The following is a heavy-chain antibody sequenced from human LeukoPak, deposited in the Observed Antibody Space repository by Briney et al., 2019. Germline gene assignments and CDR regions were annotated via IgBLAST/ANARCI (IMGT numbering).Heavy chain of an antibody. V-gene: IGHV4-61*02. Sequence: SETLSLTCTVSGGSTSSSTHYWSWIRQPAGKGLEWIGRIYASGSTNYNPSLKSRATISVDTSKNQFSLKLSSVTAADTAVYYCARGVSTINFDFRGQGTLVTVSS. CDR1: GGSTSSSTHY. J-gene: IGHJ4*02. CDR2: IYASGST. CDR3: ARGVSTINFDF. D-gene: IGHD5/OR15-5a*01.